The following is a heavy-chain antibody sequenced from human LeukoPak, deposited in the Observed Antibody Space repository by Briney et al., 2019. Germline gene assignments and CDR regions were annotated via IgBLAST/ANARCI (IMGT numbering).Heavy chain of an antibody. D-gene: IGHD2-2*01. J-gene: IGHJ4*02. CDR3: ARDLGLVVVPAAIGY. Sequence: PSETLSLTCTVSGYSISSGYYWGWIRQPPGKGLEWIGSIYHSGGTYYNPSLKSRVTISVDTSKNQFSLKLGSVTAADTAVYYCARDLGLVVVPAAIGYWGQGTLVTVSS. CDR2: IYHSGGT. CDR1: GYSISSGYY. V-gene: IGHV4-38-2*02.